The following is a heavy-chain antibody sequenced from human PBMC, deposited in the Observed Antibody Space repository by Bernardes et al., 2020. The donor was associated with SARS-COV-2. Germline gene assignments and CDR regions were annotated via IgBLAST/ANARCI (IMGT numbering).Heavy chain of an antibody. Sequence: SVTVSCQASGFTFTTPAVQWVRQARGQRLDWIGWIVLGCLKSNNVQNFQERATITRDMPIHTLYMELGSLRSEDTAVYYCAAGDRGSAGGLGFYYYGRAVWGQGTTVTVSS. D-gene: IGHD2-15*01. CDR2: IVLGCLKS. J-gene: IGHJ6*02. V-gene: IGHV1-58*01. CDR3: AAGDRGSAGGLGFYYYGRAV. CDR1: GFTFTTPA.